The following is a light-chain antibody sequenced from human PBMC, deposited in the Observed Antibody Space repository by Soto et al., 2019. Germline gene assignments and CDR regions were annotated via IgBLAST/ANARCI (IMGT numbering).Light chain of an antibody. CDR1: RDFGSD. Sequence: TQMSQSPLSLSASVGEKIIITCRASRDFGSDVSWYQQKPGQAPKLVIYAASNLYTGVPSRFSGRRSGTEFTLTISSLQPEDFALYYCQQRSNWPITFGQGTRLEIK. CDR2: AAS. J-gene: IGKJ5*01. CDR3: QQRSNWPIT. V-gene: IGKV1-6*02.